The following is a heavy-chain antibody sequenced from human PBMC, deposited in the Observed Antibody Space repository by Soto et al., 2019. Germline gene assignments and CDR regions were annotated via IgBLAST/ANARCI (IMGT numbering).Heavy chain of an antibody. J-gene: IGHJ5*01. Sequence: SQNLTWKGTGYRFTSYWTGSVRQMPGKGLEWMGIIYPGDSDTRYSPSFQGQVTISADKSISTAYLQWNSLKASDSAMYYCARSGASSLYWCDSWGQGTLVPVSA. CDR1: GYRFTSYW. CDR2: IYPGDSDT. D-gene: IGHD2-2*01. CDR3: ARSGASSLYWCDS. V-gene: IGHV5-51*01.